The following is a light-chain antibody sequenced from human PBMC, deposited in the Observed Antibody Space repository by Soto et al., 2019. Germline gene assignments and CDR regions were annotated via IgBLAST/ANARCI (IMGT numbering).Light chain of an antibody. J-gene: IGKJ1*01. CDR1: QSISSY. Sequence: DIQMTQSPSSLSASVGDRVTLACRASQSISSYLNWYQQKPGKAPKLLIYAASSLQSGVPSRFSGSGSGTDFTLTISSLQPEDFATYYCQQSYSTPQTFGQGTKVE. V-gene: IGKV1-39*01. CDR2: AAS. CDR3: QQSYSTPQT.